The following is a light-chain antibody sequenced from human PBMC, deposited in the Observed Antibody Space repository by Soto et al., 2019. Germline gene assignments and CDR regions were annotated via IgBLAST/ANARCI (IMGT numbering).Light chain of an antibody. Sequence: GSQSVSSYLAWYQQKPGQAPRLLIYDASNRATGIPARLSGSGSGTGLTIPAGPLLPEDFALYHSQQRRNRPPVDFAEGTRLEIK. CDR3: QQRRNRPPVD. J-gene: IGKJ5*01. CDR1: QSVSSY. CDR2: DAS. V-gene: IGKV3-11*01.